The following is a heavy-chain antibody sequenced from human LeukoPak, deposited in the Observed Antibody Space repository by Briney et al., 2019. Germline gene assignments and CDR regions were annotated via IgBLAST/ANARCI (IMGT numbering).Heavy chain of an antibody. CDR2: INPKSGGT. CDR3: ARAASMSL. D-gene: IGHD2/OR15-2a*01. Sequence: ASVKVSCTASGYTFTGYYMHWVRQAPGEGLEWMGWINPKSGGTNYAQKFQGRVTMTRDTSISTAYMELSRLRSDDTAVYYCARAASMSLWGQGTLVTVSS. J-gene: IGHJ4*02. V-gene: IGHV1-2*02. CDR1: GYTFTGYY.